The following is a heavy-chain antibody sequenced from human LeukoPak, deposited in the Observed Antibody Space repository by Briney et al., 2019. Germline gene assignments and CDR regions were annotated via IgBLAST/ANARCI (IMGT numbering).Heavy chain of an antibody. CDR1: GFTFTSSA. J-gene: IGHJ6*02. Sequence: ASVKVSCKASGFTFTSSAVQWVRQARGQRLEWIGWIVVGSGNTNYAQKFQERVTITRDMSTSTAYMELSSLRSEDTAVYYCAVRPDSSSSWIYGMDVWGQGTTVTVSS. D-gene: IGHD6-6*01. CDR2: IVVGSGNT. CDR3: AVRPDSSSSWIYGMDV. V-gene: IGHV1-58*01.